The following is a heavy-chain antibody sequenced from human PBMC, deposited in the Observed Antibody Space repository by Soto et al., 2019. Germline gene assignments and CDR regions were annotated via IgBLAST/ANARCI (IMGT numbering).Heavy chain of an antibody. D-gene: IGHD6-19*01. V-gene: IGHV3-72*01. Sequence: EVQLEESGGGLVQPGGSLRLSCAASGFTFSDHYMDWVRQAPGKGLEWVGRIKNKANSYSTEYAASVTGRFTISRDDSKNLLYLQMNSLKTEDTAVYYCARDSGRGWSNFDFWGQGTLVTVSS. CDR1: GFTFSDHY. CDR3: ARDSGRGWSNFDF. CDR2: IKNKANSYST. J-gene: IGHJ4*02.